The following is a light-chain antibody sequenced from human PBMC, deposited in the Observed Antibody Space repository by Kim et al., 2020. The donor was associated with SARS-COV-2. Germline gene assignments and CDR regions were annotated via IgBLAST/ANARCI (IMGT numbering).Light chain of an antibody. V-gene: IGLV2-14*03. CDR1: SSDVGTYNY. Sequence: GQSITISCTETSSDVGTYNYVSWYQQHPGKAPKLMIYDVSNRPLGVSNRFSGSKSGSTASLTISGLQAEDEADYYCSSYTSSTFYVFGTGTKVTVL. J-gene: IGLJ1*01. CDR3: SSYTSSTFYV. CDR2: DVS.